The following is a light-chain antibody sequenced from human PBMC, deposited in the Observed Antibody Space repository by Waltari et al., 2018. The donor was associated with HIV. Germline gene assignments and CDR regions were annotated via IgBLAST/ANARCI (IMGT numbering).Light chain of an antibody. CDR2: SNN. Sequence: QSVLTQPPSGLGTPGQRVTFPCYGISSNIGSNTVDCYQQAQGSAPKLLIYSNNQPPSGVPDRFSGSKSGTSASLAMSGLQSEDEDDYYCAGWDDSQNGHCVFGGGTKLTVL. V-gene: IGLV1-44*01. J-gene: IGLJ3*02. CDR1: SSNIGSNT. CDR3: AGWDDSQNGHCV.